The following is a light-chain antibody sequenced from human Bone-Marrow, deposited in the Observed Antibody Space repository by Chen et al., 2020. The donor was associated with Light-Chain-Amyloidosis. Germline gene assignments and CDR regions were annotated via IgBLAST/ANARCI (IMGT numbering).Light chain of an antibody. CDR3: EKYNNWTPPWT. Sequence: EIVMTQSPATLSVSPGKRATLSCRSSQSVSSNLAWYQQKPGQAPRLPIYGASRRATGIPARFSGSGSGTEFTLTISSLQCEHFAVYYCEKYNNWTPPWTIGQGTKVEIK. CDR2: GAS. CDR1: QSVSSN. V-gene: IGKV3-15*01. J-gene: IGKJ1*01.